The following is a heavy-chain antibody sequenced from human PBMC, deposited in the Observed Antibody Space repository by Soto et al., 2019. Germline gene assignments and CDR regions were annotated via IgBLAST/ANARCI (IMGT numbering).Heavy chain of an antibody. J-gene: IGHJ6*03. D-gene: IGHD3-3*01. V-gene: IGHV3-74*01. CDR2: INSDGSST. Sequence: GGSLRLSCAASGFTFSSYWMHWVRQAPGKGLVWVSRINSDGSSTSYADSVKGRFTISRDNAKNTLYLQMNSLRAEDTAVYYCAREGGGRFLEWLLSDMDVWGKGTTVTVSS. CDR1: GFTFSSYW. CDR3: AREGGGRFLEWLLSDMDV.